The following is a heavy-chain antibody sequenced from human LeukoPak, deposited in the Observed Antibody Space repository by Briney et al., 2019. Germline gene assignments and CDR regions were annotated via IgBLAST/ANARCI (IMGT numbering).Heavy chain of an antibody. CDR1: GFTFSSYA. V-gene: IGHV3-23*01. J-gene: IGHJ4*02. Sequence: PTGGSLRLSCAASGFTFSSYAMSWVRQAPGKGLEWVSAISGSGGSTYYADSVKGRFTISRDNSKDTLYLQMNSLRAEDTAVYYCAKGWRVVAGWYYFDYWGQGTLVTVSS. CDR3: AKGWRVVAGWYYFDY. D-gene: IGHD2-15*01. CDR2: ISGSGGST.